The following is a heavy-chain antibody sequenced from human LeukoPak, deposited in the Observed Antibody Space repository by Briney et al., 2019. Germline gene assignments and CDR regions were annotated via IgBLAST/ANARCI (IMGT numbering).Heavy chain of an antibody. CDR3: ARKTTVTTAAYYYFMDV. V-gene: IGHV3-48*01. CDR1: AFTFSTYS. J-gene: IGHJ6*03. CDR2: ISSNSRTI. D-gene: IGHD4-11*01. Sequence: PGGSLRLSCAASAFTFSTYSMNWVRQAPGKGLEWVSYISSNSRTIYNADSVKGRFTISRDNAKDSLYLQMNSLRVEDTAVYYCARKTTVTTAAYYYFMDVWSKGTTVTVSS.